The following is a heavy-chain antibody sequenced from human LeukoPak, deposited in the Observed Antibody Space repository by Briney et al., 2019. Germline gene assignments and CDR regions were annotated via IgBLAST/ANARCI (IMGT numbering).Heavy chain of an antibody. D-gene: IGHD2-15*01. CDR1: GFTFSSYS. J-gene: IGHJ4*02. CDR3: ARGRGMAFLADY. V-gene: IGHV3-21*01. Sequence: AGVSLRLSCAASGFTFSSYSMNWVRQAPGKGLEWVSSISSSSSYIYYADSVKGRFTISRDNAKNSLYLQMNSLRAEDTAVYYCARGRGMAFLADYWGQGTLVTVSS. CDR2: ISSSSSYI.